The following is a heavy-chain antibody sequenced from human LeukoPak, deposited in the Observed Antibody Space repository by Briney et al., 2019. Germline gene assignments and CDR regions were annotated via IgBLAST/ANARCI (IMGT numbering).Heavy chain of an antibody. D-gene: IGHD1-1*01. CDR2: ISSSSSYK. Sequence: GGSLRLSCVASGFTFSSYSMNWVRQAPGKGLEWVSSISSSSSYKYYTDSVEGRFTIYRDNAKNSLYLQMNSLRAEDTAVYYCARSAAGTYYWGQGTLVTVSS. CDR1: GFTFSSYS. J-gene: IGHJ4*02. CDR3: ARSAAGTYY. V-gene: IGHV3-21*01.